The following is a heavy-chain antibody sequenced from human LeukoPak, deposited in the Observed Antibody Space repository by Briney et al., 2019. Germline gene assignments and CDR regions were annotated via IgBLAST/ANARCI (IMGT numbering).Heavy chain of an antibody. V-gene: IGHV3-23*01. CDR2: ISDSGGST. CDR1: GFTFSTYA. J-gene: IGHJ4*02. Sequence: GGSLRLSCAASGFTFSTYAMSWVRQAPGKGLEWVSAISDSGGSTYYADSVKGRFTISRDNSKSTLYLQMNSLRAEDTALYYCVKEDYYDSSGYYPLGLWGQGTLVTVSS. CDR3: VKEDYYDSSGYYPLGL. D-gene: IGHD3-22*01.